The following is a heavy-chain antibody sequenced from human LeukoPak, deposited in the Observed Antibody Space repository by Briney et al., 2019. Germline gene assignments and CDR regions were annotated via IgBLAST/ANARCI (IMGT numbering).Heavy chain of an antibody. CDR3: ARSELGYNYYYMDV. CDR1: GFTFGDYA. J-gene: IGHJ6*03. D-gene: IGHD3-10*01. CDR2: IRWNSGRV. V-gene: IGHV3-9*01. Sequence: GRSLRLSCAASGFTFGDYAMHWVRQPPGKGLEWVSSIRWNSGRVDYADSVKGRFTISRDNAKKSLYLQMNSLRVEDTAVYYCARSELGYNYYYMDVWGKGTTVTISS.